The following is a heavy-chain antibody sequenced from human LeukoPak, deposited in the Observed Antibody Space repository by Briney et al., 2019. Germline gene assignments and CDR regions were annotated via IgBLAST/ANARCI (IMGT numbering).Heavy chain of an antibody. CDR1: GGSISSGGYY. V-gene: IGHV4-30-2*01. J-gene: IGHJ5*02. D-gene: IGHD3-3*01. CDR2: IYHSGST. Sequence: TTSETLSLTCTVSGGSISSGGYYWSWIRQPPGKGLEWIGYIYHSGSTYYNPSLKSRVTISVDRSKNQFSLKLSSVTAADTAVYYCARSITIFGVVTEHPAANWFDPWGQGTLVTVSS. CDR3: ARSITIFGVVTEHPAANWFDP.